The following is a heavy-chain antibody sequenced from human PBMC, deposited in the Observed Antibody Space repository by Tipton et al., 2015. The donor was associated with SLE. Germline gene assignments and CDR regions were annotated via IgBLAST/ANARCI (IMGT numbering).Heavy chain of an antibody. D-gene: IGHD4-17*01. V-gene: IGHV3-7*01. J-gene: IGHJ6*02. CDR3: VREAGQYGDFYYYGFDV. Sequence: SLRLSCTASGFTFSNSWMSWVRQAPGKGLEWVANMKEDGSEKKYVDSVKGRFTISRDNAKNSLYLEMNSLRVEDTAVYYCVREAGQYGDFYYYGFDVWGQGTTVTVSS. CDR2: MKEDGSEK. CDR1: GFTFSNSW.